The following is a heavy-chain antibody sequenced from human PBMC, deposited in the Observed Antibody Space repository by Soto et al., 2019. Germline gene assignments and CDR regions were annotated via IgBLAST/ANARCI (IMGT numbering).Heavy chain of an antibody. CDR1: GYTFTSYD. CDR3: ARGGLVYGGVDS. D-gene: IGHD4-17*01. J-gene: IGHJ4*02. V-gene: IGHV1-8*01. CDR2: MNPNSGST. Sequence: QVQLVQSGAEVKKPGASVKVSCKASGYTFTSYDVSWVRQATGQGLVWMGWMNPNSGSTVYAPKFQDRVTMTANTSRSTAYMELSSLRSEDTAVYYCARGGLVYGGVDSWGQGTLVTVSS.